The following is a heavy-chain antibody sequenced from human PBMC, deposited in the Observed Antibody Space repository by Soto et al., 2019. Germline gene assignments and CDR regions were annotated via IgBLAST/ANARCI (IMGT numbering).Heavy chain of an antibody. CDR3: ASDVPTEEGKYGYVMDV. J-gene: IGHJ6*02. D-gene: IGHD5-18*01. CDR2: IANDGGSE. CDR1: GFTFSEYG. V-gene: IGHV3-30-3*01. Sequence: QVQLVESGGGVVQPGRSLRLSCAASGFTFSEYGLHWVRQAPGKGLEWVAVIANDGGSEYYADSGKGRFTISRDRSKNTLYLQMKSLRAEDTAVYYCASDVPTEEGKYGYVMDVWGQGTTVTVSS.